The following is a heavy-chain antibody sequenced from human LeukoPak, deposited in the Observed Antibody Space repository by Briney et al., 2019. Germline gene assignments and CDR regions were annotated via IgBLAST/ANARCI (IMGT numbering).Heavy chain of an antibody. V-gene: IGHV3-30*02. CDR1: GFTFSSYA. J-gene: IGHJ4*02. Sequence: QSGGSLRLSCAASGFTFSSYAMSWVRQAPGKGLDWLAFIRYDGSNKYYADSVKGRFTISRDNSKNTLYLQMNSLRAEDTAVYYCAKPHFDYWGQGTLVTVSS. CDR2: IRYDGSNK. CDR3: AKPHFDY.